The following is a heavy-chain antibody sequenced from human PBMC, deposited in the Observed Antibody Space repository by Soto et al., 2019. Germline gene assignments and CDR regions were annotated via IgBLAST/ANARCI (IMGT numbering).Heavy chain of an antibody. Sequence: PGESLKISCKGSGYSFTSYWIGWVRQMPGKGLEWMGIIYPGDSDTRYSPSFQGQVTISADKSISTAYLQWSSLKASDTAIYYCATTNMRADYYYGMDVWGQGTTVTVSS. J-gene: IGHJ6*02. CDR3: ATTNMRADYYYGMDV. CDR1: GYSFTSYW. D-gene: IGHD3-16*01. CDR2: IYPGDSDT. V-gene: IGHV5-51*01.